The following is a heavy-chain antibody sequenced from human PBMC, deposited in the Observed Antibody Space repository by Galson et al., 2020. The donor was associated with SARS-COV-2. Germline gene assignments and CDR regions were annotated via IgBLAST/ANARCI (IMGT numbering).Heavy chain of an antibody. D-gene: IGHD3-9*01. CDR2: IYYSGST. V-gene: IGHV4-59*01. Sequence: SETLSLTCTVSGGSISSYYWSWIRQPPGKGLEWIGYIYYSGSTNYNPSLKSRVTISVDTSKNQFSLKLSSVTAADTAVYYCARSPGLDILTGYYFDYWGQGTLVTVSS. CDR3: ARSPGLDILTGYYFDY. J-gene: IGHJ4*02. CDR1: GGSISSYY.